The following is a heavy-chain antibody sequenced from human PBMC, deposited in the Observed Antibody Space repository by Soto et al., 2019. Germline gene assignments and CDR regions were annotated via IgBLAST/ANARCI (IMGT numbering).Heavy chain of an antibody. CDR3: AREYEYGMDV. J-gene: IGHJ6*02. V-gene: IGHV1-2*04. D-gene: IGHD3-16*01. Sequence: ASVKVSCKASGYTFTGYYMHWVRQAPGQGLEWMGWINPNSGGTNYAQKFQGWVTMTRDTSISTAYMELSSVTAADTAVYYCAREYEYGMDVWGQGTTVTVSS. CDR2: INPNSGGT. CDR1: GYTFTGYY.